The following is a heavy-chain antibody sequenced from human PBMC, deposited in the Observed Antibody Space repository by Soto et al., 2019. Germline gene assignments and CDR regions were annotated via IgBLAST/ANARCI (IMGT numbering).Heavy chain of an antibody. V-gene: IGHV4-34*01. CDR2: INHRGSI. J-gene: IGHJ6*02. D-gene: IGHD6-25*01. CDR3: ARGSSMTIPSASGPDYYYQGLDV. CDR1: GGSFSGYY. Sequence: QVQLQQWGAGLLKPSETLSLNCAVYGGSFSGYYWSWIRQPPGKGLEWIGEINHRGSINYNPSLKSHLTMSVDTSPPQFSPKLNSVTAADTAVFYCARGSSMTIPSASGPDYYYQGLDVWGQWTAVTVSS.